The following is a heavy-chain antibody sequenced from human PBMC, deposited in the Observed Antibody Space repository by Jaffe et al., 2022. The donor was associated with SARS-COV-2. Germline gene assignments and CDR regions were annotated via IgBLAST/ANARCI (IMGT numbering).Heavy chain of an antibody. D-gene: IGHD6-19*01. Sequence: EVQLVESGGVVVQPGGSLRLSCAASGFTFDDYAMHWVRQAPGKGLEWVSLISWDGGSTYYADSVKGRFTISRDNSKNSLYLQMNSLRAEDTALYYCAKSAQYSSGWSTRYYYYYMDVWGKGTTVTVSS. CDR3: AKSAQYSSGWSTRYYYYYMDV. CDR2: ISWDGGST. V-gene: IGHV3-43D*03. J-gene: IGHJ6*03. CDR1: GFTFDDYA.